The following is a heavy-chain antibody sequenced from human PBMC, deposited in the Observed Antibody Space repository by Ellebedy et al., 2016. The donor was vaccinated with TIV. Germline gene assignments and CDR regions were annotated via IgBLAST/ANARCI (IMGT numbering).Heavy chain of an antibody. D-gene: IGHD4-17*01. CDR3: TTAPYDYGDYESGLGYGMDV. J-gene: IGHJ6*02. CDR1: GFTFSSYA. V-gene: IGHV3-30-3*01. CDR2: ISYDGSNK. Sequence: GESLKISXAASGFTFSSYAMHWVRQAPGKGLEWVAVISYDGSNKYYADSVKGRFTISRDNSKNTLYLQMNSLKTEDTAVYYCTTAPYDYGDYESGLGYGMDVWGQGTTVTVSS.